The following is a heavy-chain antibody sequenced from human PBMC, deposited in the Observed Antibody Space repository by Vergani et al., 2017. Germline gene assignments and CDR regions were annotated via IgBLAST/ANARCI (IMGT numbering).Heavy chain of an antibody. CDR1: GFTSSYYG. V-gene: IGHV3-30*03. CDR2: ISYDGTQK. CDR3: ATKSCGTPGCQIGYFRE. J-gene: IGHJ1*01. Sequence: QVHLVESGGGVVQPGRSLSLSCVFSGFTSSYYGMHWVRQAPGKGLEWVAVISYDGTQKYYADSVKGRFTISRDNSKSTLYLQMNSLRTEDTAVYYCATKSCGTPGCQIGYFREWGQGTLVTVSS. D-gene: IGHD1-1*01.